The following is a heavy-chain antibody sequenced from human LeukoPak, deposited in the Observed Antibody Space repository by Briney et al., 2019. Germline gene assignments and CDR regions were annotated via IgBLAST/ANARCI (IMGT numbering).Heavy chain of an antibody. Sequence: PGGSLRLSCAASGFTFSSYGMHWVRQAPGKGLEWVAFIRYDGSNKYYADSVKGRFTISRDNSKNTLYLQMNSLRAEDTAVYYCAYSLYSSGWSYFDYWGQGTLVTVSS. J-gene: IGHJ4*02. V-gene: IGHV3-30*02. CDR3: AYSLYSSGWSYFDY. CDR2: IRYDGSNK. D-gene: IGHD6-19*01. CDR1: GFTFSSYG.